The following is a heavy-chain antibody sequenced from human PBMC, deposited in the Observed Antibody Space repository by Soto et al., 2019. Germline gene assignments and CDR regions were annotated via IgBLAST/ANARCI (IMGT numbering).Heavy chain of an antibody. CDR3: ARWGCSGGSCYGNRYYYYYMDV. J-gene: IGHJ6*03. V-gene: IGHV3-13*01. D-gene: IGHD2-15*01. CDR1: GFTFSSYD. Sequence: HPGGSLRLSCAASGFTFSSYDMHWVRQATGKGLEWVSAIGTAGDTYYPGSVKGRFTISRENAKNSLYLQMNSLRAGDTAVYYCARWGCSGGSCYGNRYYYYYMDVWGKGTTVTVSS. CDR2: IGTAGDT.